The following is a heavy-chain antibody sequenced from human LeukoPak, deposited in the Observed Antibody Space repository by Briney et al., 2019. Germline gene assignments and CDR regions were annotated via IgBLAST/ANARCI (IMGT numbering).Heavy chain of an antibody. CDR3: ARDYGGSSPFDY. CDR2: ISPSHGST. Sequence: GGTLRLSCAASGFTFSSYGISWVRQAPGKGLEWVSAISPSHGSTYYADSVKGRFTISRDNAKNSLYLQMNSLRAEDTAVYYCARDYGGSSPFDYWGQGTLVTVSS. D-gene: IGHD4-23*01. J-gene: IGHJ4*02. CDR1: GFTFSSYG. V-gene: IGHV3-23*01.